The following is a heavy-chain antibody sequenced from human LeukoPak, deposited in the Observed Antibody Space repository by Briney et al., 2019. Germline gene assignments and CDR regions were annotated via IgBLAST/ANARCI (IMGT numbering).Heavy chain of an antibody. CDR3: AKRVSGWYLVDY. CDR1: GFSFSSYA. D-gene: IGHD6-19*01. Sequence: GGSLRLSCAASGFSFSSYAMSWVRQAPGKGPEWVSAITGSGSSTFYADAVKGRFTISKDNSKNTLYLQMNSLRAEDTAVYYCAKRVSGWYLVDYWGQGALVTVSS. J-gene: IGHJ4*02. CDR2: ITGSGSST. V-gene: IGHV3-23*01.